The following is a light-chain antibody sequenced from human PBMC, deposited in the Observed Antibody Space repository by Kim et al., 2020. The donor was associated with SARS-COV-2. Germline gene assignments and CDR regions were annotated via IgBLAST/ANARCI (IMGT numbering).Light chain of an antibody. CDR2: VNN. Sequence: QRVHISGTGSRSNIGAGNDVHWYRPLPGAAPKLRFYVNNNRPSGVPDRFSGSKSGTAASLAITGLQAEDEADYYCQSYDSSLHDYVFGSGTKVTVL. CDR3: QSYDSSLHDYV. V-gene: IGLV1-40*01. CDR1: RSNIGAGND. J-gene: IGLJ1*01.